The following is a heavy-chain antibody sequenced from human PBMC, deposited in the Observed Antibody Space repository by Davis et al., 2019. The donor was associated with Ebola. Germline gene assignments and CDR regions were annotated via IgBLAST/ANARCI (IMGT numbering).Heavy chain of an antibody. CDR3: ARGRRSTSSYMNY. Sequence: GESLKISCAASGFTFSSYGMHWVRQAPGKGLEWVSRINSDGSSTSYADSVKGRFTISRDNAKNTLYLQMNSLRAEDTAVYYCARGRRSTSSYMNYWGQGTLVTVSS. CDR1: GFTFSSYG. CDR2: INSDGSST. V-gene: IGHV3-74*01. D-gene: IGHD2-2*01. J-gene: IGHJ4*02.